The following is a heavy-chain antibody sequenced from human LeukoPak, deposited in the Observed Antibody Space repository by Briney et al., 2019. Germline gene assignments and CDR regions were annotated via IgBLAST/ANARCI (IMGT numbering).Heavy chain of an antibody. Sequence: GGSLRLSCVTSGFTFTNHWMSWVRQAPGKGLEWVANIKQDGSEKYYVDSVKRRFTMSRDNAKNSLYLQMNSLRAEDTAVYYCARVPSLPGYYEGDYYYMDVWGKGTTVTVSS. CDR2: IKQDGSEK. V-gene: IGHV3-7*01. CDR3: ARVPSLPGYYEGDYYYMDV. J-gene: IGHJ6*03. CDR1: GFTFTNHW. D-gene: IGHD3-22*01.